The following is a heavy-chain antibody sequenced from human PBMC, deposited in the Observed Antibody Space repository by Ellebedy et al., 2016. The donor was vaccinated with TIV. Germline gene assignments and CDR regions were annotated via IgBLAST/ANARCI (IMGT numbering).Heavy chain of an antibody. CDR2: ISISGGST. V-gene: IGHV3-23*01. D-gene: IGHD1-26*01. J-gene: IGHJ4*02. CDR3: AKGVKWELPLEY. CDR1: GFTFSNYA. Sequence: GESLKISXAASGFTFSNYAMSWVRQAPGKGLEWVSAISISGGSTYYADPVRGRFTISRDNSRNTLYLQMNSLRADDTAVYHCAKGVKWELPLEYWGQGTMVTVSS.